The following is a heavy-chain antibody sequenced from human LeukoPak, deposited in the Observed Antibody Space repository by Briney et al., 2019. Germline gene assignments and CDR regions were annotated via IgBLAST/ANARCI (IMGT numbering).Heavy chain of an antibody. CDR3: AKDRGNYEYSFDY. Sequence: GGSLRLSCAASGFTFSSYAMNWVRQAPGKGLEWVSVISGSGGGTYYADSVKGRFTISRDNSKNTQYLQMNSLRAEDTAVYYCAKDRGNYEYSFDYWGQGTLVTVSS. V-gene: IGHV3-23*01. D-gene: IGHD1-7*01. CDR2: ISGSGGGT. CDR1: GFTFSSYA. J-gene: IGHJ4*02.